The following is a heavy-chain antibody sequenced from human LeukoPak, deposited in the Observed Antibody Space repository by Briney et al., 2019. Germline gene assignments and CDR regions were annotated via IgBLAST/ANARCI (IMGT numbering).Heavy chain of an antibody. CDR2: IYYSGST. Sequence: SETLSLTCTVSGGSISSSSYYWGWIRQPPGKGLEWIGSIYYSGSTYYNPSLKSRVTISVDTSKNQFSLKLSSVTAADTAVYYCAGEDLSGWYSYYYYYMDVWGKGTTVTISS. V-gene: IGHV4-39*01. D-gene: IGHD6-19*01. CDR1: GGSISSSSYY. CDR3: AGEDLSGWYSYYYYYMDV. J-gene: IGHJ6*03.